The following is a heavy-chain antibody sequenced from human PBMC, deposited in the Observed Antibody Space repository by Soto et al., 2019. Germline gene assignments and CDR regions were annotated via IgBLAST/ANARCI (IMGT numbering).Heavy chain of an antibody. Sequence: EVQLLESGGGLVQPGGSLRLSCAASGFTFSSYAMSWVRQAPGKGLEWVSAISGSGGSTYYADSVKGRFTISRDNSKNTLYLQMNSLRAEDTAVYDCAKIQVGEWLAPVFDYWGQGTLVTVSS. D-gene: IGHD3-16*01. CDR1: GFTFSSYA. J-gene: IGHJ4*02. V-gene: IGHV3-23*01. CDR3: AKIQVGEWLAPVFDY. CDR2: ISGSGGST.